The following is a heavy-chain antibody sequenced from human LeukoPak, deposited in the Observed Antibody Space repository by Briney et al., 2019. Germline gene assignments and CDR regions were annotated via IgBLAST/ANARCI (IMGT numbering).Heavy chain of an antibody. CDR3: ARGRLGITMIDY. Sequence: ASVKVSCKASGYTFTGYYMHWVRQAPGQGLEWMGWINPNSGGTNYAQKFQGRVTMTRDTSISTAYMELSRLRSGDTAVYYCARGRLGITMIDYWGQGTLVTVSS. CDR1: GYTFTGYY. J-gene: IGHJ4*02. V-gene: IGHV1-2*02. CDR2: INPNSGGT. D-gene: IGHD3-22*01.